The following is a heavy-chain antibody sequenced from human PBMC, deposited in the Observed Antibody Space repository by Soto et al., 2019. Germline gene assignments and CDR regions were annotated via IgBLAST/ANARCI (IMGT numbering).Heavy chain of an antibody. D-gene: IGHD5-12*01. CDR1: GFDFKSHT. Sequence: GGSLRLSCVASGFDFKSHTMNWIRQAPGKGLQWVSSISESSGFKHFEDSVKGRFNIYIDNANSSLFLQMDRVRVEDAGIYFCARGNGWLQFDS. CDR3: ARGNGWLQFDS. V-gene: IGHV3-21*01. J-gene: IGHJ5*01. CDR2: ISESSGFK.